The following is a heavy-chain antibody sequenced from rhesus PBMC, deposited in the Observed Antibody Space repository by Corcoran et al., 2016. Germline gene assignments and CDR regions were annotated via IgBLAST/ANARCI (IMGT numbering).Heavy chain of an antibody. J-gene: IGHJ4*01. D-gene: IGHD3-34*01. CDR1: GFPFRDYG. Sequence: EIQLVETGGGLVQPGGSLRLSCAASGFPFRDYGMSWVRQAPGKGLEGVSGINFRGDRTYYIDSVRGRFTVSRDNSKNTLSLQMTSLRPEDTAIYYCAKDRQSGAALDSWGQGVLVTVSS. CDR2: INFRGDRT. CDR3: AKDRQSGAALDS. V-gene: IGHV3S5*01.